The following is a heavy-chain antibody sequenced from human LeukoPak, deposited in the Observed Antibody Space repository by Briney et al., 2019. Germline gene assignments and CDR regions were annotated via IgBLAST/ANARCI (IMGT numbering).Heavy chain of an antibody. CDR3: ARGGGSSHDY. V-gene: IGHV4-34*01. CDR2: INHSGST. J-gene: IGHJ4*02. CDR1: GRSFSGYY. Sequence: SETLSLTCAVYGRSFSGYYWSWIRQPPGKGLEWIGEINHSGSTNYNPSLKSRVTISVDTSKNQFSLKLSSVTAADTAVYYCARGGGSSHDYWGQGTLVTVSS. D-gene: IGHD1-26*01.